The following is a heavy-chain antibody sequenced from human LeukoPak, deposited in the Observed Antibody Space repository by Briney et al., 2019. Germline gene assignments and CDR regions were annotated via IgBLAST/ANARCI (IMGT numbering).Heavy chain of an antibody. J-gene: IGHJ4*02. CDR1: GASVSSNY. CDR3: AREGTLYGSGSYHPFDY. V-gene: IGHV4-59*02. Sequence: SETLSLTCTVSGASVSSNYWNWIRQPPGKGLEWIGYTHHSGSTNYNPSLKSRVTISVDTSKNQFSLKLSSVTAADTAVYYCAREGTLYGSGSYHPFDYWGQGTLVTVSS. CDR2: THHSGST. D-gene: IGHD3-10*01.